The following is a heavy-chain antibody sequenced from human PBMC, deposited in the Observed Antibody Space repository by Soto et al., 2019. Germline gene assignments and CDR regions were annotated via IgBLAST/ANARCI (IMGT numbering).Heavy chain of an antibody. Sequence: GGSLRLSCAASGFTFSSYAMSWVRQAPGKGLEWVSAISGSGGSTYYADSVKGRFTISRDNSKNTLYLQMNSLRAEDTAVYYCAKGPAYSSYPSWFDPWGQGTLVTVSS. D-gene: IGHD6-6*01. CDR3: AKGPAYSSYPSWFDP. CDR2: ISGSGGST. CDR1: GFTFSSYA. V-gene: IGHV3-23*01. J-gene: IGHJ5*02.